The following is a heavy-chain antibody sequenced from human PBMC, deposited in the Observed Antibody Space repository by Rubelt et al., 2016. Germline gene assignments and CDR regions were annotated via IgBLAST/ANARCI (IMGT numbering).Heavy chain of an antibody. CDR1: GGSVSSGSYY. CDR3: ASPKRGRGTGDY. V-gene: IGHV4-61*01. J-gene: IGHJ4*02. Sequence: QVQLQESGPGLVKPSETLSLTCTVSGGSVSSGSYYWSWIRQPPGKGLEWIGEINHIGSTNYNPSLKSRVTISVDTSKNQFSLKLSSVTAADTAVYYCASPKRGRGTGDYWGQGTLVTVSS. CDR2: INHIGST. D-gene: IGHD2-8*02.